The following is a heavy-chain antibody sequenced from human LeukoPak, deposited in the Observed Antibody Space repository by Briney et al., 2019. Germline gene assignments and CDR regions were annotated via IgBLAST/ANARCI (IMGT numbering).Heavy chain of an antibody. CDR2: INHSGST. V-gene: IGHV4-34*01. J-gene: IGHJ4*02. CDR3: AAHYGEGFDY. Sequence: PSETLSLTCAVYGGSFSGYYWSWIRQPPGKGLEWIGEINHSGSTNYNPSLESRVTISVDASKNQFSLKLSSVTAADTAVYYCAAHYGEGFDYWGQGTLVTVSS. D-gene: IGHD4-17*01. CDR1: GGSFSGYY.